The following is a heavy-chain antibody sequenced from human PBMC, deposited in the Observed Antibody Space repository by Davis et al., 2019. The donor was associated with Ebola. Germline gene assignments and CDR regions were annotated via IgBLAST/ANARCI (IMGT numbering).Heavy chain of an antibody. CDR1: GGTFSSYA. CDR3: ARVGTTVTTSYYYYGMDV. CDR2: IIPIFGTA. Sequence: AASVKVSCKASGGTFSSYAISWVRQAPGQGLEWMGGIIPIFGTANYAQKLQGRVTMTTDTSTSTAYMELRSLRSDDTAVYYCARVGTTVTTSYYYYGMDVWGKGTTVTVSS. J-gene: IGHJ6*04. V-gene: IGHV1-69*05. D-gene: IGHD4-11*01.